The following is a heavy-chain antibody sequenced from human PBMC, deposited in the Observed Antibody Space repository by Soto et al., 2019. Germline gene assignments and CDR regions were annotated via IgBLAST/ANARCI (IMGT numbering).Heavy chain of an antibody. V-gene: IGHV1-69*01. CDR1: GGTFSSYA. J-gene: IGHJ6*02. CDR3: ARSQGSSTSLEIYYYYYYGMDV. D-gene: IGHD2-2*01. Sequence: QVQLVQSGAEVKKPGSSVKVSCKASGGTFSSYAISWVRQAPGQGLEWRGGIIPTSDTTNYAQKFQGRVTITADESTSTAYMELSSLRSEDTAVYYCARSQGSSTSLEIYYYYYYGMDVWGQGTTVTVSS. CDR2: IIPTSDTT.